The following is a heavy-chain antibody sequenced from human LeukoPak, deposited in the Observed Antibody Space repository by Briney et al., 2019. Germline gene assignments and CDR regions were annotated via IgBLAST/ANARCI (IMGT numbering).Heavy chain of an antibody. CDR1: GGSINNYY. J-gene: IGHJ2*01. CDR3: ARMQGPRYFDL. CDR2: IYYSGST. Sequence: SETLSLTCTVSGGSINNYYWSWIRQPPGKGLEWIGYIYYSGSTNYNPSLKSRVTISVDTSKNQFSLKLSSVTAADTAVYYCARMQGPRYFDLWGRGTLVTVSS. V-gene: IGHV4-59*01.